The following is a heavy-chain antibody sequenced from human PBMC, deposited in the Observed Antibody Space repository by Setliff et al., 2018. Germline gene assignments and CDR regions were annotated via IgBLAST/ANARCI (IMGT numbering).Heavy chain of an antibody. CDR3: ARGGLASADRKGVFEL. Sequence: SETLSLTCGVSGYSISSGHFWGWIRQPPGKGLEWLGNIFHSGSTYYNPTLNSRVTMSVDTSKNQFSLMLTSVTAADTAVYYCARGGLASADRKGVFELWGQGTLVTVSS. V-gene: IGHV4-38-2*01. J-gene: IGHJ4*02. D-gene: IGHD6-13*01. CDR1: GYSISSGHF. CDR2: IFHSGST.